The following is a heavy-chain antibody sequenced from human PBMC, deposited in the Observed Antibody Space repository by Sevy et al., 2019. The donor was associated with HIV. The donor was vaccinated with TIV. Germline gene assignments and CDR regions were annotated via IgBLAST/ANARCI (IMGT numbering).Heavy chain of an antibody. D-gene: IGHD3-9*01. CDR1: GGTFSSYA. CDR3: ARGSKYGPVDILTGPPRWDYYYGMDV. J-gene: IGHJ6*02. V-gene: IGHV1-69*13. CDR2: IIPIFGTA. Sequence: ASVKVTSKASGGTFSSYAISWVRQAPGQGLEWMGGIIPIFGTANYAQKFQGRVTITADESTSTAYMELSSLRSEDTAVYYCARGSKYGPVDILTGPPRWDYYYGMDVWGQGTTVTVSS.